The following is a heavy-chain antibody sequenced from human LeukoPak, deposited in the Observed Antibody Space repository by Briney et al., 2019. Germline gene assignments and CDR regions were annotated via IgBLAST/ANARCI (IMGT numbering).Heavy chain of an antibody. CDR3: ARQEMSRGYCSSTSCRAPFGY. D-gene: IGHD2-2*01. J-gene: IGHJ4*02. V-gene: IGHV5-51*01. CDR1: GYSFTTYW. Sequence: GESLKISCKGSGYSFTTYWIGWVRQMPGKGLEWMGIIYPGDSDTRYSPSFQGQVTISADRSISTAYLQWGSLKASDTAMYYCARQEMSRGYCSSTSCRAPFGYWGQGTLVTVSS. CDR2: IYPGDSDT.